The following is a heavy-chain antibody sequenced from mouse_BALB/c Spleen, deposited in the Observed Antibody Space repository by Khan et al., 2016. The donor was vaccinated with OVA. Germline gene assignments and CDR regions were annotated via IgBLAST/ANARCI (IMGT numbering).Heavy chain of an antibody. V-gene: IGHV1-77*01. J-gene: IGHJ3*01. CDR2: ISPGSGNT. Sequence: VKLQESGTELARPGASVKLSCKASGYIFIDYNINWVKQRTGQGLEWIGEISPGSGNTYYNEKFKGKATLTADKSSSTAYMQLSSLTSEDSAVYFGAREWGSWFPYWGQGTLITVSA. D-gene: IGHD1-3*01. CDR1: GYIFIDYN. CDR3: AREWGSWFPY.